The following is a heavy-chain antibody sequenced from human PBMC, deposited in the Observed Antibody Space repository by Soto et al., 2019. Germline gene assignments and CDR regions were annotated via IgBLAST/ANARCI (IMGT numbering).Heavy chain of an antibody. D-gene: IGHD6-13*01. CDR3: ARDRGSSWYLVSAFDI. CDR1: GYTFTSYG. CDR2: ISAYNGNT. J-gene: IGHJ3*02. Sequence: ASVKVSCKASGYTFTSYGISWVRQAPGQGLEWMGWISAYNGNTNYAQKLQGRVTMTTDTSTSTAYMELRSLRSDDTAVYYCARDRGSSWYLVSAFDIWGQGTMVTVSS. V-gene: IGHV1-18*01.